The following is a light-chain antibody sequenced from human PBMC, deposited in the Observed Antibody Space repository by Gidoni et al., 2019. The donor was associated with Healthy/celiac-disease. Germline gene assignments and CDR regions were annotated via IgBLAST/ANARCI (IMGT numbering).Light chain of an antibody. CDR2: QDS. Sequence: SYELPQPPSVSVSPGQTASIPCSGDKLGVKYACWYQQKPGQSPVLVIYQDSKRPSGIPERFSGSNSGNTATLTISGTQAMDEADYYCQAWDSSTDVVFGGGTKLTVL. J-gene: IGLJ2*01. CDR3: QAWDSSTDVV. CDR1: KLGVKY. V-gene: IGLV3-1*01.